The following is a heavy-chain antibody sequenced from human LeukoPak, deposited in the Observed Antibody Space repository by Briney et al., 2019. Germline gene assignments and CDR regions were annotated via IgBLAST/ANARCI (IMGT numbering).Heavy chain of an antibody. Sequence: PGGSLRLSCAASEFAFSSYSMSWVRQAPGKGLQWVSSISSSGDFISYADSLKGRFTISRDNARNSLYLQMNSLRAGDTAMYYCARSLKWYCSGGSCYSAPSTSDFNWFDPWGQGTLVTVSS. J-gene: IGHJ5*02. CDR3: ARSLKWYCSGGSCYSAPSTSDFNWFDP. D-gene: IGHD2-15*01. CDR2: ISSSGDFI. CDR1: EFAFSSYS. V-gene: IGHV3-21*01.